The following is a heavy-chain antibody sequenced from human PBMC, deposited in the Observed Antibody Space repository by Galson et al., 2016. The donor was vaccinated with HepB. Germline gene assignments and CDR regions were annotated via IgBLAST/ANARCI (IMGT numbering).Heavy chain of an antibody. CDR2: IFYYTGDT. D-gene: IGHD5-12*01. Sequence: SETLSLTCSVSGGSITSTSYYWGWIRQPPGKGLEWIGSIFYYTGDTHYNPSLKSRVTISVDSSKNQVSLKLTSVTAADTAVYYCARREYNGYLWDYWGQGTLVSVSS. V-gene: IGHV4-39*01. CDR3: ARREYNGYLWDY. CDR1: GGSITSTSYY. J-gene: IGHJ4*02.